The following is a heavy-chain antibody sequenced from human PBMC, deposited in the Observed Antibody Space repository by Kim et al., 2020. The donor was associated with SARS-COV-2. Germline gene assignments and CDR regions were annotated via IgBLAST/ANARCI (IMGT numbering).Heavy chain of an antibody. CDR2: ISSSGATT. CDR1: GFTFRSEV. D-gene: IGHD4-17*01. V-gene: IGHV3-23*01. J-gene: IGHJ4*02. CDR3: ASPLGGLRFPLPHEN. Sequence: GGSLRLSCAASGFTFRSEVMSWVHQSPGKGLEWVSSISSSGATTYDADSVKGRFTTSRDNSKNTLYLQMDRLRVDDTAVYYCASPLGGLRFPLPHENWGQGTLVTVSS.